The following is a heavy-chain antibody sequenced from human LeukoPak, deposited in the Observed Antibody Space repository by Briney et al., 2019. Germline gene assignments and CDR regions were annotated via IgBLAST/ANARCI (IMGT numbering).Heavy chain of an antibody. CDR1: GYTFANYG. CDR2: ISAYTGNT. V-gene: IGHV1-18*01. Sequence: ASVKVSCKASGYTFANYGLSCVRQAPGQGLEWIGWISAYTGNTNYPQKVRGRVTMTTDTSTSTAYMELRSLRSDDTAVYYCARDIAAVQHLEWGQGTLVTVSS. D-gene: IGHD6-25*01. CDR3: ARDIAAVQHLE. J-gene: IGHJ4*02.